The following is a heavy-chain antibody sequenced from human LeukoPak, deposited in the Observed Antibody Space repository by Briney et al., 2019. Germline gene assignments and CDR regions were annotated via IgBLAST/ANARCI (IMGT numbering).Heavy chain of an antibody. CDR3: VKGGSSSHNWFDP. V-gene: IGHV3-30*02. Sequence: PGGSLRLSCAASGFTLSDFGMHWVPQAPGKGLWWVAFIRNDGSNDYYPDSVKGRFTISRDNSKTTLYLQMHSLRIEDTAVYYCVKGGSSSHNWFDPWGQGILVTVSS. CDR2: IRNDGSND. CDR1: GFTLSDFG. J-gene: IGHJ5*02. D-gene: IGHD6-13*01.